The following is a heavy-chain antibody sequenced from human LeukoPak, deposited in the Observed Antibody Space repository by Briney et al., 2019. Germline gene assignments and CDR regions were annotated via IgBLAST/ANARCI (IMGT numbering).Heavy chain of an antibody. V-gene: IGHV3-23*01. CDR3: AKGTSLLVFGVGDARDY. D-gene: IGHD3-3*01. J-gene: IGHJ4*02. Sequence: GGSLRLSCAASGFTFSNYAMSWVRQAPGKGLEWVSALSGSGDRSYYADSVKGRFSISRDNSKNTLYLQMNSLRAEDTAVYYCAKGTSLLVFGVGDARDYWGQGTLVTVSS. CDR2: LSGSGDRS. CDR1: GFTFSNYA.